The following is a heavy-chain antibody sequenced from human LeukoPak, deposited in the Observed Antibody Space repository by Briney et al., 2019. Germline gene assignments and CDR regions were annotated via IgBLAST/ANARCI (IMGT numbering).Heavy chain of an antibody. CDR3: ARGTTIFGVVTEFDY. CDR1: GFTFSSYG. CDR2: IWYDGSNK. J-gene: IGHJ4*02. D-gene: IGHD3-3*01. V-gene: IGHV3-33*01. Sequence: PGGSLRLSCAASGFTFSSYGMHWVRQAPGKGLEWVAVIWYDGSNKYYADSVKGRFTISRDNSKNTLYLQMNSLRAEDTAVYYCARGTTIFGVVTEFDYWGQGTLVTVSS.